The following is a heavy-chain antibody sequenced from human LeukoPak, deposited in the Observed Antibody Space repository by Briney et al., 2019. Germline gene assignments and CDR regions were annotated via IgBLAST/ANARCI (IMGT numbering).Heavy chain of an antibody. J-gene: IGHJ4*02. V-gene: IGHV3-7*01. CDR3: ARRRDGDY. D-gene: IGHD5-24*01. Sequence: SGGSLRLSCAASGSTFSSYWMSWVRQAPGKGLEWVANIKQDGSEKYYVDSVKGRFTISRDNAKNSLYLQMNSLRAEDTAVYYCARRRDGDYWGQGTLVTVSS. CDR2: IKQDGSEK. CDR1: GSTFSSYW.